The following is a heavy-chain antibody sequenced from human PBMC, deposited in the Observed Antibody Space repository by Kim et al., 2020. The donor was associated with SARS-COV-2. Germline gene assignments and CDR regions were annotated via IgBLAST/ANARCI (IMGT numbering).Heavy chain of an antibody. CDR3: ARDDHYYDRGGDAFDI. CDR1: GGSISSYY. CDR2: IYTSGST. J-gene: IGHJ3*02. Sequence: SETLSLTCTVSGGSISSYYWSWIRQPAGKGLEWIGRIYTSGSTNYNPSLKSRVTMSVDTSKNQFSLKLSSVTAADTAVYYCARDDHYYDRGGDAFDIWGQGTMVTVSS. V-gene: IGHV4-4*07. D-gene: IGHD3-22*01.